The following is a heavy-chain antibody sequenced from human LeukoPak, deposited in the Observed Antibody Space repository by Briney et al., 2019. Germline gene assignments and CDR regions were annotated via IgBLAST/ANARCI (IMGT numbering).Heavy chain of an antibody. Sequence: SQTLSLTCTVSGGSISSGSYYWSWIRQPAGKGLEWIGRTSTSGSTNYNPSLKSRVTISVDTSKNQFSLKLSSVTAADTAVYYCASRQSYYFGLDVWGQGTTVTVSS. D-gene: IGHD4-11*01. J-gene: IGHJ6*02. CDR3: ASRQSYYFGLDV. CDR2: TSTSGST. V-gene: IGHV4-61*02. CDR1: GGSISSGSYY.